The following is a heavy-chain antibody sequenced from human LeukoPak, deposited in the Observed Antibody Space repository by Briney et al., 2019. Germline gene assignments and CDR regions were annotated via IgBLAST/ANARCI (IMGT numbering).Heavy chain of an antibody. CDR2: INPSGITT. D-gene: IGHD5-18*01. CDR1: GYTFTSHY. V-gene: IGHV1-46*01. J-gene: IGHJ3*02. CDR3: ARRPYGYDAFDI. Sequence: ASVKVSCKASGYTFTSHYIHWVRQAPGQGLEWMGIINPSGITTTYAQKFQGRVTMTRDMSTSTVYMELSSLRSEDTAVYYCARRPYGYDAFDIWGQGTMVTVSS.